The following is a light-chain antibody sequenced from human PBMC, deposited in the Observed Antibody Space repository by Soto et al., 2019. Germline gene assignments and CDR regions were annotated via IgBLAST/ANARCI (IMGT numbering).Light chain of an antibody. J-gene: IGLJ3*02. CDR3: TSYTGTKTLV. CDR1: ISDVGGYNS. CDR2: DVH. V-gene: IGLV2-14*01. Sequence: QSVLTQPASVSGSPGQSITISCTGTISDVGGYNSVTWYQQNPGKAPKLMIYDVHVRSSGISNRLSGSKSGNTASLTISGLQAEDEAHYYCTSYTGTKTLVFGGGTKLTVL.